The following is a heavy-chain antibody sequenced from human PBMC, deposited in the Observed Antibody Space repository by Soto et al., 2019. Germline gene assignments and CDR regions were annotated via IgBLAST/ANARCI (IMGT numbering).Heavy chain of an antibody. J-gene: IGHJ6*02. CDR3: AKDRLGDYYYYGMDV. V-gene: IGHV3-23*01. D-gene: IGHD4-17*01. CDR2: IGDRGTTT. Sequence: EVQLLQSGGGLVQPGGSLRLSCVGSGFTFSSYAMIWVRQTPGKGLEWVSGIGDRGTTTYYADSLKGRFTISRDNSGNTLFLQMNSLRAEDTAVYYCAKDRLGDYYYYGMDVWGQGTTVTVS. CDR1: GFTFSSYA.